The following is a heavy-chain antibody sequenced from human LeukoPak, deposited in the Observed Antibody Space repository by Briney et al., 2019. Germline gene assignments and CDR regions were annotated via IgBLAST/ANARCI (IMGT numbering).Heavy chain of an antibody. Sequence: GGSLRLSCAASGFTVSSNYMSWVRQAPGKGLEWVSVIYSGGSTYYADSVKGRFTISRDNSKNTLYLQMNSLRAEDTAVYYCARERWGDGYNLLAQARPDDAFDIWGQGTMVTVSS. CDR3: ARERWGDGYNLLAQARPDDAFDI. V-gene: IGHV3-53*01. J-gene: IGHJ3*02. CDR1: GFTVSSNY. D-gene: IGHD5-24*01. CDR2: IYSGGST.